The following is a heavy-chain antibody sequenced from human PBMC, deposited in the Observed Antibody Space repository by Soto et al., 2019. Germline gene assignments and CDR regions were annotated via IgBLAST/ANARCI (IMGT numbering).Heavy chain of an antibody. D-gene: IGHD6-19*01. CDR1: GFTFSSYG. CDR2: IWYDGSNK. CDR3: ARDSTIAVAEIYNWFDP. Sequence: PGGSLRLSCAASGFTFSSYGMHWVRQAPGKGLEWVAVIWYDGSNKYYADSVKGRFTISRDNSKNTLYLQMNSLRAEDTAVYYCARDSTIAVAEIYNWFDPWGQGTLVTVPQ. J-gene: IGHJ5*02. V-gene: IGHV3-33*01.